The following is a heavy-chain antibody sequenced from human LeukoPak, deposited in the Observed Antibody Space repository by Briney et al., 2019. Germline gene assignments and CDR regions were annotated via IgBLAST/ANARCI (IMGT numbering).Heavy chain of an antibody. CDR1: GFTFSSYD. D-gene: IGHD1-26*01. CDR3: ARGIGGSYPGDY. J-gene: IGHJ4*02. Sequence: PGGSLRLSCAASGFTFSSYDVHWVRQATGKGLEWVSAIGTAGDTYYPGSVKGRFTISRENAKNSLYLQMNSLRAGDTAVYYCARGIGGSYPGDYWGQGTLVTVSS. CDR2: IGTAGDT. V-gene: IGHV3-13*01.